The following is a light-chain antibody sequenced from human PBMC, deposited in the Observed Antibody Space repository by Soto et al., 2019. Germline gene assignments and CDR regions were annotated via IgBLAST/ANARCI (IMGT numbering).Light chain of an antibody. CDR3: QSYDSSLSGWV. V-gene: IGLV1-40*01. Sequence: QPVLTQAPSVSGAPGQRVTISCTGTSSNIGAGYDVHWFQQLPGTAPKLLIFGNVNRPSGVPDRFSASKSGTSASLAITGLQAEDEADYYCQSYDSSLSGWVFGGGTKVTVL. J-gene: IGLJ3*02. CDR1: SSNIGAGYD. CDR2: GNV.